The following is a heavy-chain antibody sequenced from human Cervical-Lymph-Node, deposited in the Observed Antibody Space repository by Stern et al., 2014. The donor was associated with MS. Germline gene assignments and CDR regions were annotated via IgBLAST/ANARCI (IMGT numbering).Heavy chain of an antibody. V-gene: IGHV5-51*01. D-gene: IGHD3-22*01. CDR2: IYPGDSDT. J-gene: IGHJ3*02. CDR3: GRRRDSGGYDTFDI. CDR1: GYSFSNFW. Sequence: VQLVQSGAEVKKPGESLKISCKTSGYSFSNFWIGWVRQMPGKGLEWMGIIYPGDSDTPYSPSFQGQVTISADESISTAYLQWRSLKASDTAMYYCGRRRDSGGYDTFDIWGQGTMLIVSS.